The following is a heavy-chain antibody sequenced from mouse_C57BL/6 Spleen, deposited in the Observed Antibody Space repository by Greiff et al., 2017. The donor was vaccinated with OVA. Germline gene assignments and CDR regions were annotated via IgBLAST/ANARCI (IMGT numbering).Heavy chain of an antibody. Sequence: VKLVESGPCLVAPSQSLSITCTVSGFSLTSYAISCVRQPPGKGLEWLGVIWTGGGTNYNSALKSRLSISKDNSKSQVFLKMNSLQTDDTARYYCASYDYEFAYWGQGTLVTVSA. D-gene: IGHD2-4*01. V-gene: IGHV2-9-1*01. CDR3: ASYDYEFAY. CDR1: GFSLTSYA. J-gene: IGHJ3*01. CDR2: IWTGGGT.